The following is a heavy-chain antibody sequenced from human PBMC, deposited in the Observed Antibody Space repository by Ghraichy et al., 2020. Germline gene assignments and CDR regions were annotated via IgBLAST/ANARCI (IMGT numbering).Heavy chain of an antibody. Sequence: GGSLRLSCAASGFTFSTFAMSWVRQAPGKGLEWVSSIYDSGSTTRSADSVKGRFTISRDNSRNMMSLQMNDLRAEDTAVYFCAKDLGSRGVGATLGNWGQGALVTVSS. CDR1: GFTFSTFA. V-gene: IGHV3-23*01. D-gene: IGHD1-26*01. J-gene: IGHJ4*02. CDR2: IYDSGSTT. CDR3: AKDLGSRGVGATLGN.